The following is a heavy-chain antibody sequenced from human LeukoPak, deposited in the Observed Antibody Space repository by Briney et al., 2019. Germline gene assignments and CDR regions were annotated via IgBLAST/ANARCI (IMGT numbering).Heavy chain of an antibody. J-gene: IGHJ4*02. D-gene: IGHD6-13*01. CDR1: GFTVSSNY. Sequence: PGGSLRLSCAASGFTVSSNYMSWVGQAPGKGLEWVSVIYSGGSREYADSVKGRFTISRDNSKNTLYLQMNSLRAEDTAVYYCARDPRLTVAGTGDYWGQGTLVTVSS. CDR3: ARDPRLTVAGTGDY. V-gene: IGHV3-53*01. CDR2: IYSGGSR.